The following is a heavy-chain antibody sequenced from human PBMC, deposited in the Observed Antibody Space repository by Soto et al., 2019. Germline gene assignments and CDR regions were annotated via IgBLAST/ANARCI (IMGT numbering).Heavy chain of an antibody. J-gene: IGHJ3*02. D-gene: IGHD5-12*01. CDR2: INPNSGGT. CDR3: ARRIGYSGYDLEIASDI. Sequence: GASVKVSCKASGYTFTGYYMHWVRQAPGQGLEWMGWINPNSGGTNYAQKFQGRVTMTRDTSISTAYMELSRLRSDDTAVYYCARRIGYSGYDLEIASDIWGQGTMVTVSS. CDR1: GYTFTGYY. V-gene: IGHV1-2*02.